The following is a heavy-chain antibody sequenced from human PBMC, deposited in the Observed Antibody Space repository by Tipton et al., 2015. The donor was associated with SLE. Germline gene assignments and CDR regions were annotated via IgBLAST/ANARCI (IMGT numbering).Heavy chain of an antibody. J-gene: IGHJ4*02. D-gene: IGHD5-18*01. V-gene: IGHV4-39*02. CDR3: AREYSSFEY. CDR1: GDIISRSTYY. Sequence: TLSLTCTVSGDIISRSTYYWGWIRQPPGKGLEWIGSIYHPGVTYYTPSLRSRVTLSVDTSKNQFSLQMSSVTAGDTAVYYCAREYSSFEYWGQGTLVTVSS. CDR2: IYHPGVT.